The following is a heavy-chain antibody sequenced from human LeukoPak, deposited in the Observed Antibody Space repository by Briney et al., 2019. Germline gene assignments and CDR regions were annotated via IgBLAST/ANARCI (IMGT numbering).Heavy chain of an antibody. CDR3: ARAPGGYLYYYDSRYYFDY. Sequence: SETLSLTCAVYGGSFSGYHWSWIRQPPGKGLEWIGEINHSGSTNYNPSLKSRVTISVDTSKNQFSLKLSSVTAADTAVYYCARAPGGYLYYYDSRYYFDYWGQGTLVTVSS. D-gene: IGHD3-22*01. CDR1: GGSFSGYH. V-gene: IGHV4-34*01. J-gene: IGHJ4*02. CDR2: INHSGST.